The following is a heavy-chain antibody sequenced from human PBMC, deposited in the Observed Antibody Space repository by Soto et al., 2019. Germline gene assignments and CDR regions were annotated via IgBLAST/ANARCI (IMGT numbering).Heavy chain of an antibody. CDR2: INWNSAVI. CDR3: ARDPSVTAIGRADH. Sequence: GGSLRLSCVVSGFTFDDYAMHWARQAPGGGLEWVSGINWNSAVIGYADSVKGRFTISRDNAKNALYLQMTSLRSEDTALYYCARDPSVTAIGRADHWGQGTLVTVSS. J-gene: IGHJ4*02. V-gene: IGHV3-9*01. CDR1: GFTFDDYA. D-gene: IGHD5-18*01.